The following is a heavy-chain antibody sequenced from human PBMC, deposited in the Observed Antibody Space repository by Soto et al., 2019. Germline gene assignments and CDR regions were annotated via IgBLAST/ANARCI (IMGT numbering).Heavy chain of an antibody. CDR1: GYTFISYA. CDR3: ARVLGSGSYRYYYGMDV. D-gene: IGHD3-10*01. Sequence: GASVKVSCKASGYTFISYALHWVRQAPGQRLEWMGWINAGNGNTKYSQKFQDRVTITRDTSASTAYMDLSSLRSEDTAVYFCARVLGSGSYRYYYGMDVWGQGTTVTVSS. CDR2: INAGNGNT. V-gene: IGHV1-3*01. J-gene: IGHJ6*02.